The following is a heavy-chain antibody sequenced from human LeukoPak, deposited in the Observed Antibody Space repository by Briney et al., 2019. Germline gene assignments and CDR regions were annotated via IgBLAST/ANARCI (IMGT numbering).Heavy chain of an antibody. Sequence: GASVKVSCKASGYTFTGYYMHWVRQAPGQGLEWMGWINPNSGGTNYAQKFQGRVTMTRDTSISTAYMELSGLRSDDTAVYYCARCSTPHWIFDAFDIWGQGTMVTVSS. D-gene: IGHD1-1*01. V-gene: IGHV1-2*02. CDR1: GYTFTGYY. J-gene: IGHJ3*02. CDR2: INPNSGGT. CDR3: ARCSTPHWIFDAFDI.